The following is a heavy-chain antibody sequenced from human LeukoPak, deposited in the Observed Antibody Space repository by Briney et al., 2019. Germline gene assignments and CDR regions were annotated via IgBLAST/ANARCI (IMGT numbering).Heavy chain of an antibody. J-gene: IGHJ6*03. Sequence: ASVKVSCKAPGYTFTGYYMHWVRQDPGQGLEWMGWINPNSGGTNYAQKFQGRVTMTRDTSISTAYMELSRLRSDDTAVYYCARSTSHYYYYYMDVWGKGTTVTISS. CDR3: ARSTSHYYYYYMDV. CDR2: INPNSGGT. V-gene: IGHV1-2*02. CDR1: GYTFTGYY.